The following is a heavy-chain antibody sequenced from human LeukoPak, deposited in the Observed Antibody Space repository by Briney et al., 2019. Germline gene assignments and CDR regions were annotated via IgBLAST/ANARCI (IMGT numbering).Heavy chain of an antibody. CDR3: ATSTTVYYYDSSGRPLDVFDI. CDR2: IYVSGST. V-gene: IGHV4-4*07. J-gene: IGHJ3*02. Sequence: PSETLSLTCIVSGDSITNYYWTWIRQPAGKGLEWIGRIYVSGSTNYNPSLKSRVTMSLDTSKNQFSLTLSSVTAADTAVYYCATSTTVYYYDSSGRPLDVFDIWGQGTMVTVSS. CDR1: GDSITNYY. D-gene: IGHD3-22*01.